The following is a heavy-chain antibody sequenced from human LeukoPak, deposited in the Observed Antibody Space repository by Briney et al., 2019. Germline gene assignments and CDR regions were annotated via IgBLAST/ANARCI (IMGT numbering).Heavy chain of an antibody. Sequence: PSETLSLTCTVSGGSISSDSYYWAWIRQPPGKGLEWIASIYYSGSTYYNPSLKSRVTISVDTSRNQFSLELSSVTAADTAVYYCASLAVAGLSEGYWGQGTLVTVSS. D-gene: IGHD6-19*01. CDR1: GGSISSDSYY. J-gene: IGHJ4*02. CDR3: ASLAVAGLSEGY. V-gene: IGHV4-39*01. CDR2: IYYSGST.